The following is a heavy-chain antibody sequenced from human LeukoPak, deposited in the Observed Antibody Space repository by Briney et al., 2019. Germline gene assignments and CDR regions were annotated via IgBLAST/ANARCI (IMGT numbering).Heavy chain of an antibody. J-gene: IGHJ6*03. D-gene: IGHD3-10*01. CDR1: GFTFSSYS. V-gene: IGHV3-21*04. CDR3: ARVLSGRGSLYSYYYYMDV. Sequence: GGSLRLSCAASGFTFSSYSMNWVRQAPGKGLEWVSSISSSSSYIYYADSVKGRFTISRDNAKNSLYLQMNSLRAEDTAAYYCARVLSGRGSLYSYYYYMDVWGKGTTVTISS. CDR2: ISSSSSYI.